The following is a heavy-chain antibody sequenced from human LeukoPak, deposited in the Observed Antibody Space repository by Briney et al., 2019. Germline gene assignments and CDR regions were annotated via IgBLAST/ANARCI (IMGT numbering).Heavy chain of an antibody. CDR2: ISGSGGST. Sequence: PGGSLRLSCAASGFTFSSYAMSWVRRAPGKGLEWVSGISGSGGSTYYADSVKGRFTISRDNSKNTLYLQMNSLRAEDTAVYYCAKVMTGVLRGIFDYWGQGTLVTVSS. D-gene: IGHD3-10*01. CDR3: AKVMTGVLRGIFDY. V-gene: IGHV3-23*01. J-gene: IGHJ4*02. CDR1: GFTFSSYA.